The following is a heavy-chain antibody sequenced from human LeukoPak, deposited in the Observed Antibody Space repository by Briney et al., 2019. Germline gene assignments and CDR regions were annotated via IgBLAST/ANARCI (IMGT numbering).Heavy chain of an antibody. V-gene: IGHV3-48*03. D-gene: IGHD4-17*01. CDR2: ISSSGSTI. J-gene: IGHJ6*03. CDR3: ARGLTYGYYYYYMDV. CDR1: GFTFSSYE. Sequence: PGGSLRLSCAASGFTFSSYEMNWVRQAPGKGLEWVSYISSSGSTIYYADSVKGRFTISRDNAKNSLYLQMNSLRAEDTAVYYCARGLTYGYYYYYMDVWGKGTTVTISS.